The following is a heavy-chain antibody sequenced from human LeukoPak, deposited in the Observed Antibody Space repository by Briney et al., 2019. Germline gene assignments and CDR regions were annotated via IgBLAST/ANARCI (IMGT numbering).Heavy chain of an antibody. V-gene: IGHV3-11*04. CDR2: ISSSGSTI. CDR1: FTFSDXX. D-gene: IGHD6-25*01. Sequence: FTFSDXXXXXXRXXPGKXLEWVSYISSSGSTIYYADSVRGRFTISRDNAKNSLYLQMNSLRAEDTAVYHCARGTAALDYWGQGTLVTVSS. J-gene: IGHJ4*02. CDR3: ARGTAALDY.